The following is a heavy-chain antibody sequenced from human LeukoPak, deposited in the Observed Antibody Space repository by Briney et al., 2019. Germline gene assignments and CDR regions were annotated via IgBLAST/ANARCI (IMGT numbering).Heavy chain of an antibody. J-gene: IGHJ4*02. Sequence: SETLSLTCSVSGGSISSYYWSWIRQPPGKGLEGIGYIYYSGSTNYNPSLKSRVTISVDTSKNQFSLKLSSVTAADTAVYYCARGVQWLGGYYFDYWGQGTLVTVSS. D-gene: IGHD6-19*01. CDR1: GGSISSYY. CDR2: IYYSGST. CDR3: ARGVQWLGGYYFDY. V-gene: IGHV4-59*01.